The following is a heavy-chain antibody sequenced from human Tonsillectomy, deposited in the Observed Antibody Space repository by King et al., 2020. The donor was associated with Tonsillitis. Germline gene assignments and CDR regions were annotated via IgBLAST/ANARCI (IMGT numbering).Heavy chain of an antibody. Sequence: VQLVESGGGLVQPGRSLRLSCGASGFTFDDYAMHWVRQAPGKGLEWVSGITWSSGLIGYADSVKGRFIISRDNAKNSLYLQMNSMRDEDPALYYCASGPLNGHYVGYFDYWGQGALVTVSS. CDR1: GFTFDDYA. D-gene: IGHD3-10*02. J-gene: IGHJ4*02. CDR3: ASGPLNGHYVGYFDY. V-gene: IGHV3-9*01. CDR2: ITWSSGLI.